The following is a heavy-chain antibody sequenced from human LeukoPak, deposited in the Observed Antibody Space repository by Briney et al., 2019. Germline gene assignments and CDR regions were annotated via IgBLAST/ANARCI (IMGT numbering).Heavy chain of an antibody. Sequence: SETLSLTCAVYGGSFSGYYWSWIRQPPGKGLEWIGEINHSGSTNYNPSLKSRVTISVDTSKNQFSLKLSSVTAADTAVYYCARALPYDDYIWGSYRYTGVGPDYWGQGTLVTVSS. V-gene: IGHV4-34*01. J-gene: IGHJ4*02. CDR1: GGSFSGYY. CDR3: ARALPYDDYIWGSYRYTGVGPDY. D-gene: IGHD3-16*02. CDR2: INHSGST.